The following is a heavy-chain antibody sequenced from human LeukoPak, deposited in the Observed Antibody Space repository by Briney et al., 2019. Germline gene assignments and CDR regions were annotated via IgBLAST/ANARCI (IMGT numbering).Heavy chain of an antibody. CDR3: ARDQDSSSSRYYYYMDV. V-gene: IGHV3-30*01. D-gene: IGHD6-6*01. CDR2: ISYDGSNK. CDR1: GFTFSSYA. Sequence: GRSLRLSCAASGFTFSSYAMHWVRQAPGKGLEWVAVISYDGSNKYYADSVKGRFTISRDNSKNTLYLQMNSLRAEDTAVYYCARDQDSSSSRYYYYMDVWGKGTTVTVSS. J-gene: IGHJ6*03.